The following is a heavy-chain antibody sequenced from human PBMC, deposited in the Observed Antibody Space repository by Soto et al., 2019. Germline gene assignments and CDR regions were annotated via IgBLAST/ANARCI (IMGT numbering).Heavy chain of an antibody. D-gene: IGHD3-10*01. CDR3: ATTYGSGSAHFDS. Sequence: QVQLVQSGAEVKKPGSSVRVSCSASEGTFNRYTINWVRQAPGQRLEWVGRVNPIVGMSSSAPKFQGRVSIFADKSTSTAYMALTSLKSEDTAVYYCATTYGSGSAHFDSWGQGTLVTVS. V-gene: IGHV1-69*02. CDR2: VNPIVGMS. J-gene: IGHJ4*02. CDR1: EGTFNRYT.